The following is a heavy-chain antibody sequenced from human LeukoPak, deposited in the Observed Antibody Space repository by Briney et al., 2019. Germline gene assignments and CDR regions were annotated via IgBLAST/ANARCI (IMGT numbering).Heavy chain of an antibody. D-gene: IGHD6-19*01. CDR1: GFTFRSYA. V-gene: IGHV3-23*01. J-gene: IGHJ4*02. CDR2: ISDSGGST. Sequence: GGSLRLSCAASGFTFRSYAMSWVRQAPGKGLEWVSAISDSGGSTYYADSVKGRFTISRDNSKNTLYLQMNSLRAEDTAVYYCAKQLQWLIHFDSWGQGTLVTVSS. CDR3: AKQLQWLIHFDS.